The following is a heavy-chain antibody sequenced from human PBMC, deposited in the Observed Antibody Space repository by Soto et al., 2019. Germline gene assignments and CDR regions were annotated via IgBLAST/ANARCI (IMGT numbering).Heavy chain of an antibody. D-gene: IGHD1-1*01. CDR1: GYTFMSYG. CDR2: TVAGSGNR. CDR3: ARVAGSGSVSTHFDT. J-gene: IGHJ4*02. V-gene: IGHV1-18*01. Sequence: QVQLMQSGAEVTKPGASVTLSCKTSGYTFMSYGLSWVRQAPGQGLEWVGRTVAGSGNRIYAQKFQDRINMNIDSSTTPAYMALRSLRPDASSLYFCARVAGSGSVSTHFDTWGQGTLVTVSS.